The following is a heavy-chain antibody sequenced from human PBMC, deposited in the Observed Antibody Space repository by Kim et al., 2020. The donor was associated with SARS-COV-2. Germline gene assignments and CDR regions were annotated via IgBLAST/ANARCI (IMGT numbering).Heavy chain of an antibody. J-gene: IGHJ4*02. Sequence: GGSLRLSCAASGFTFSRYWMNWVRQAPGKVLEWVASIKQDGSEKYYVDSVKGRFTISRDNAKNTLYLQVNSLGAEDTAVYYCAREEIVVPCFDYWGQGT. CDR3: AREEIVVPCFDY. V-gene: IGHV3-7*01. CDR1: GFTFSRYW. CDR2: IKQDGSEK. D-gene: IGHD2-15*01.